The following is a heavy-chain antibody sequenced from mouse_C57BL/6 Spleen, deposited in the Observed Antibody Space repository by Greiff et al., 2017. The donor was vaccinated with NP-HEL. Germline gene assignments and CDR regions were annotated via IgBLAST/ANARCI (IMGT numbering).Heavy chain of an antibody. CDR2: IDPSDSYT. CDR1: GYTFTSYW. CDR3: ARGPHYYGSSSYAMDY. J-gene: IGHJ4*01. D-gene: IGHD1-1*01. V-gene: IGHV1-69*01. Sequence: QVQLQQPGAELVMPGASVKLSCKASGYTFTSYWMHWVKQRPGQGLEWIGEIDPSDSYTNYNQKFKGKSTLTVDKSSSTAYMQLSSLTSEDSAVYNCARGPHYYGSSSYAMDYWGQGTSVTVSS.